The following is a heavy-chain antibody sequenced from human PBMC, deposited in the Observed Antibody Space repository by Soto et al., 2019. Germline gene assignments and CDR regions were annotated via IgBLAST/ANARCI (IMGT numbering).Heavy chain of an antibody. CDR2: ISGSGGST. D-gene: IGHD5-18*01. V-gene: IGHV3-23*01. J-gene: IGHJ4*02. CDR3: ANSRRTITAMVPYYFDY. CDR1: GFTFSSYA. Sequence: GGSLRLSCAASGFTFSSYAMSWVRQAPGKGLEWVSAISGSGGSTYYADSVKGRFTISRDNSKNTLYLQMNSLRAEDTAVYYCANSRRTITAMVPYYFDYWGQGTLVTVSS.